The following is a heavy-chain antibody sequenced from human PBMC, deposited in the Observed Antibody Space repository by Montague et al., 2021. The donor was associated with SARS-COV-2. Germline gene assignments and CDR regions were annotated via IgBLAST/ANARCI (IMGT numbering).Heavy chain of an antibody. CDR3: ARHERAMVRGVKGLVAWFDH. J-gene: IGHJ5*02. CDR2: NYYSGST. D-gene: IGHD3-10*01. Sequence: SETLSLTCTVSGGSISSCSYYWVRIRPPPGKGLVWIGSNYYSGSTYYNPSLKSRVTISVDTTKNQLSLKLSSVTAADTAVYYCARHERAMVRGVKGLVAWFDHWGQGTLVTVSS. CDR1: GGSISSCSYY. V-gene: IGHV4-39*01.